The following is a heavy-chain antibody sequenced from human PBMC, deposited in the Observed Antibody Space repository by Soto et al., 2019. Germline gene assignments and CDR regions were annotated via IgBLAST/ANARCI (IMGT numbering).Heavy chain of an antibody. Sequence: EVQLVQSGAEVKKPGESLRISCQGSGYSFTSSWISWVRQMPGEGLEWMGRIDPSDSYINYSPSFQGRVTISAAKSISTAYLQWSSLKASDTAMYDCARRGSSSSFFYDSWGQGTLVTVSS. J-gene: IGHJ4*02. CDR3: ARRGSSSSFFYDS. V-gene: IGHV5-10-1*03. D-gene: IGHD6-6*01. CDR1: GYSFTSSW. CDR2: IDPSDSYI.